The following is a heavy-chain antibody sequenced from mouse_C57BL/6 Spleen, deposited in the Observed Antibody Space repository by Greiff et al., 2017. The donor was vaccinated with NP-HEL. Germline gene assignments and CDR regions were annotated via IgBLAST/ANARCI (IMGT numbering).Heavy chain of an antibody. V-gene: IGHV1-64*01. Sequence: QVQLQQPGAELVKPGASVKLSCKASGYTFTSYWMHWVKQRPGQGLEWIGMINPNSGSTNYNEKFKSKATLTVDKSSSTAYMQLSSLTSEDAAVYYCGLWGSLIAYWGQGTLVTVSA. CDR3: GLWGSLIAY. CDR1: GYTFTSYW. J-gene: IGHJ3*01. D-gene: IGHD6-5*01. CDR2: INPNSGST.